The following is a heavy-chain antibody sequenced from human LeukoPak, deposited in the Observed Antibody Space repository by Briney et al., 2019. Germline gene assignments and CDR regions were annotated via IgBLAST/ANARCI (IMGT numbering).Heavy chain of an antibody. J-gene: IGHJ6*02. CDR1: GGSISNYY. V-gene: IGHV4-4*07. CDR3: ARDHVYCSGNPYYYYGMDV. Sequence: PSETLSLTCTVSGGSISNYYWSWIRQPAGEGLEWIGRISASGSTNYNPSLMSRVTMSVDTSKNQISLKLTSVTAADTAVYYCARDHVYCSGNPYYYYGMDVWGQGTTVSVSS. CDR2: ISASGST. D-gene: IGHD3-10*01.